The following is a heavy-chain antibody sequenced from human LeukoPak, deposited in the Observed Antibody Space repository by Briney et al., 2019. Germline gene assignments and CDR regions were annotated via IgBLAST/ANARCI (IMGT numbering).Heavy chain of an antibody. CDR1: GGSISSSNW. CDR3: ARKENVYYYFDY. Sequence: SETLSLTCAVSGGSISSSNWWSWVRQPPGKGLEWIGEIYHSGSTNYNPSLQSRVTMSVDTSKNQFSLKLSSVTAVDTAVYYCARKENVYYYFDYWGQGTLVTVSS. D-gene: IGHD3-10*01. CDR2: IYHSGST. J-gene: IGHJ4*02. V-gene: IGHV4-4*02.